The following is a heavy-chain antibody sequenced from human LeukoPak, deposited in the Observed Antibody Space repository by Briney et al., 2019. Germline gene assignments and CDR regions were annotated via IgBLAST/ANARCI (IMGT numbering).Heavy chain of an antibody. V-gene: IGHV1-69*05. CDR3: ARGANDFWSGILDY. D-gene: IGHD3-3*01. CDR2: IIPIFGTA. J-gene: IGHJ4*02. CDR1: GGTSSSYA. Sequence: SVKVSCKASGGTSSSYAISWVRQAPGQGLEWMGGIIPIFGTANYAQKFQGRVTITTDESTSTAYMELSSLRSEDTAVYYCARGANDFWSGILDYWGQGTLVTVSS.